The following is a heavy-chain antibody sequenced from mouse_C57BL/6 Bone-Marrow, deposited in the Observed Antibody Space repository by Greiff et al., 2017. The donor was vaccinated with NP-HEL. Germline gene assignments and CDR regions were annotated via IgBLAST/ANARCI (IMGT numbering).Heavy chain of an antibody. D-gene: IGHD1-1*01. Sequence: EVKVVESGGGLVKPGGSLKLSCAASGFTFSDYGMHWVRQAPEKGLEWVAYISSGSSTIYYADTVKGRFTISRDNAKNTLFLQMTSLRSEDTAMYYCARPGRYYGSSHWYFDVWGTGTTVTVSS. CDR3: ARPGRYYGSSHWYFDV. CDR1: GFTFSDYG. J-gene: IGHJ1*03. CDR2: ISSGSSTI. V-gene: IGHV5-17*01.